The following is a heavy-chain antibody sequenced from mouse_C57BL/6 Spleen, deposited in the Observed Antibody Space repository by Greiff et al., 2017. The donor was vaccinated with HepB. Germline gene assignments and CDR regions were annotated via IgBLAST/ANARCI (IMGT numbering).Heavy chain of an antibody. V-gene: IGHV1-80*01. CDR2: IYPGDGDT. CDR3: AGSSYLYYFDY. Sequence: QVQLQQSGAELVKPGASVKISCKASGYAFSSYWMNWVKQRPGKGLEWIGQIYPGDGDTNYNGKFKGKATLTADKSSSTAYMQLSSLTSEDSAVYFCAGSSYLYYFDYWGQGTTLTVSS. CDR1: GYAFSSYW. J-gene: IGHJ2*01. D-gene: IGHD1-1*01.